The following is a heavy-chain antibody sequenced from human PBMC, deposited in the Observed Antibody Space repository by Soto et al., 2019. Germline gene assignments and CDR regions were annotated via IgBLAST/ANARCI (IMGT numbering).Heavy chain of an antibody. CDR3: ARDAADTPMVY. Sequence: QVQLVQSGAEVRRPGSSVMVSCKSSGGIFRSNAINWVRQAPGQGLEWMGAIIPQFPTPYFAQKFQGRVTITADESTSTASMALNSLRSDATAVYFCARDAADTPMVYWGQGTLLTVSS. D-gene: IGHD5-18*01. CDR2: IIPQFPTP. CDR1: GGIFRSNA. J-gene: IGHJ4*02. V-gene: IGHV1-69*01.